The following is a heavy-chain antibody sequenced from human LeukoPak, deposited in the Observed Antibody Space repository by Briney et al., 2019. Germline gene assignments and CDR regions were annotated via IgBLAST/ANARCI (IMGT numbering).Heavy chain of an antibody. CDR1: GFTFSSYA. V-gene: IGHV3-48*04. Sequence: RAGGSLRLSCAASGFTFSSYAMSWVRQAPGKGLEWISYISSRSITIKYADSVRGRFTISRDDARESLYLQMNTLRAEDTAIYYCGASRQYVGAFDIWGQGTLVTVSS. J-gene: IGHJ3*02. D-gene: IGHD3-16*01. CDR3: GASRQYVGAFDI. CDR2: ISSRSITI.